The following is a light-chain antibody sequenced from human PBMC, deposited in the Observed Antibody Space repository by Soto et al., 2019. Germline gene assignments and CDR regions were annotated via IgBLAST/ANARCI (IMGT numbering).Light chain of an antibody. CDR3: QQYHNWPPT. J-gene: IGKJ1*01. V-gene: IGKV3-15*01. Sequence: EIVMTQSPGTLSVSPGERATLSCRASQTVSTNLAWYQQKPGQAPRLLIYAASTRFTGIPARFSGSGSGTEFTLTISSLQSVDFALYYCQQYHNWPPTFGQGTKVEIK. CDR2: AAS. CDR1: QTVSTN.